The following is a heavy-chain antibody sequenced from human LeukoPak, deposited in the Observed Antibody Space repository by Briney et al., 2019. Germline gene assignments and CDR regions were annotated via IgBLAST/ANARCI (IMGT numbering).Heavy chain of an antibody. D-gene: IGHD2-15*01. Sequence: SETLSLTCTVSGGSISSGSYYWSWIRQPAGKGLEWIGSIYYSGSTYYNPSLKSRVTISVDTSKNQFSLKLSSVTAADTAVYYCANMRGVAEKGMDVWGQGTTVTVSS. J-gene: IGHJ6*02. V-gene: IGHV4-39*07. CDR1: GGSISSGSYY. CDR2: IYYSGST. CDR3: ANMRGVAEKGMDV.